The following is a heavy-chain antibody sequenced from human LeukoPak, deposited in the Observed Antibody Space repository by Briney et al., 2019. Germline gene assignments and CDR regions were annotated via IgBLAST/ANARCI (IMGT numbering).Heavy chain of an antibody. J-gene: IGHJ3*02. Sequence: PGGSLRLSCAASGFTFSSYGIHWVRQAPGKGLEWVSAISGSGGSTYYADSVKGRFTISRDNSKNTLYLQMNSLRAEDTAVYYCARDRRRGAFDIWGQGTMVTVSS. V-gene: IGHV3-23*01. CDR1: GFTFSSYG. CDR3: ARDRRRGAFDI. CDR2: ISGSGGST.